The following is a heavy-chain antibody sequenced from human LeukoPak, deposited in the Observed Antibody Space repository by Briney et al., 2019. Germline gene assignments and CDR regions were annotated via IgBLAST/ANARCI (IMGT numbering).Heavy chain of an antibody. CDR1: GFTFSSYS. J-gene: IGHJ4*02. CDR2: ISSSSSGI. CDR3: AREGAYSDGHPFDY. V-gene: IGHV3-48*02. D-gene: IGHD5-18*01. Sequence: GGSLRLSCAASGFTFSSYSMNWVRQAPGKGLEWVSFISSSSSGIYYADSVKGRFTISRDHAKNSLYLQMNSLRDEDTALYHCAREGAYSDGHPFDYWGQGALVTVSS.